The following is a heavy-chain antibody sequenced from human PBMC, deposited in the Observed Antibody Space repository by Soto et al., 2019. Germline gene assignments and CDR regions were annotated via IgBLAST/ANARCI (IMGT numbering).Heavy chain of an antibody. D-gene: IGHD6-19*01. CDR3: ARAGSSGLYYYYYMDV. V-gene: IGHV3-64*01. CDR1: GFTFSSYA. J-gene: IGHJ6*03. Sequence: PGGSLRLSCAASGFTFSSYAMHWVRQAPGKGLEYVSAISSNGGSTYYANSVKGRFTISRDNSKNTLYLQMGSLRAEDMAVYYCARAGSSGLYYYYYMDVWGKGTTVTVSS. CDR2: ISSNGGST.